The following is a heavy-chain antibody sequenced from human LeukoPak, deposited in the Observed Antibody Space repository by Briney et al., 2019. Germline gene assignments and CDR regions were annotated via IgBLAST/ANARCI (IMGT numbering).Heavy chain of an antibody. V-gene: IGHV3-9*01. Sequence: GGSLRLSCAASGFSFNTYNMNWVRQAPGKGLEWVSGISWNSASIGYGDSVKGRFTISRDNAKRSLYLQMNSLRGEDTGLYYCSKAARDAFDVWGQGTMVTVSS. J-gene: IGHJ3*01. CDR2: ISWNSASI. CDR3: SKAARDAFDV. CDR1: GFSFNTYN.